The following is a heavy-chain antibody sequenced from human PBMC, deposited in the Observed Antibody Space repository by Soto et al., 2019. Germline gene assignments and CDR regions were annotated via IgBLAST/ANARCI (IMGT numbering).Heavy chain of an antibody. CDR3: AREPSI. J-gene: IGHJ4*02. Sequence: QVQLQESGPGLVKPSQTLSLTCTVSGGSISRGGYYWTWIRQHPGQGLEWIGYIYYSGTTYYTPSLKSRLTISVDTSKNQFSLKLSSVTAADTAVYYCAREPSIWGQGTLVTVSS. V-gene: IGHV4-31*03. CDR2: IYYSGTT. CDR1: GGSISRGGYY.